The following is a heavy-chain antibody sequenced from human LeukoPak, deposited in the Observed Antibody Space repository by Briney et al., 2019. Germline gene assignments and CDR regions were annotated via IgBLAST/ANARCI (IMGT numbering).Heavy chain of an antibody. CDR1: GGSISSYY. CDR2: IYYSGSA. V-gene: IGHV4-59*01. D-gene: IGHD3-22*01. CDR3: ARRDTTGYYLY. Sequence: SETLSLTCTVSGGSISSYYWSWIRQPPGKGLEWIGFIYYSGSANYNPSLRSRVTMSVDTSKNQSSLKLTSVTAADTAVYYCARRDTTGYYLYWGQGTLVTVSS. J-gene: IGHJ4*02.